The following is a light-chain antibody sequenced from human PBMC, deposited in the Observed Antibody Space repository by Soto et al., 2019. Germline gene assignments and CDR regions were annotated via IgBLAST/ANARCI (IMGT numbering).Light chain of an antibody. CDR2: KTS. Sequence: DIQMTQSRSTLSASVGDRVTITCRDSQSIGSWLAWYQQKPGKAPKLLIYKTSILENGVPSRFSGSGSGTEFTLSISSLQPDDFASYYCHQYNSYWTFGQGTKVDIK. V-gene: IGKV1-5*03. J-gene: IGKJ1*01. CDR1: QSIGSW. CDR3: HQYNSYWT.